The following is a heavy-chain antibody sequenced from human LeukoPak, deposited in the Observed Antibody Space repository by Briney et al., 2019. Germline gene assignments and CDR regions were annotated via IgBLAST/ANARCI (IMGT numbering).Heavy chain of an antibody. CDR2: ISVYNGNT. J-gene: IGHJ4*02. D-gene: IGHD6-19*01. Sequence: ASVKVSCKASGYTFTSYGISWVRQAPEQGLEWIGWISVYNGNTIYAQKLQGRVTMTTDTSTSTAYMELRSLQSDDTAVYYCARAVSFSGSAVTGGAHWGQGTLVTVSS. V-gene: IGHV1-18*01. CDR1: GYTFTSYG. CDR3: ARAVSFSGSAVTGGAH.